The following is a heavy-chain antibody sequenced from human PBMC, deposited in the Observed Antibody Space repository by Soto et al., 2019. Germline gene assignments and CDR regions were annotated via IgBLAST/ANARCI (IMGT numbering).Heavy chain of an antibody. V-gene: IGHV1-69*06. CDR2: IIPIFGTA. Sequence: QVQLVQSGAEVKKPGSSVKVSCTASGGTFSSYAISWVRQAPGQGLEWMGGIIPIFGTANYAQKFQGRVTITADKSTSTAYMELSSLRSEDTAVYDCARNYMVRGVIINPFDYWGQGTLVTVSS. J-gene: IGHJ4*02. D-gene: IGHD3-10*01. CDR1: GGTFSSYA. CDR3: ARNYMVRGVIINPFDY.